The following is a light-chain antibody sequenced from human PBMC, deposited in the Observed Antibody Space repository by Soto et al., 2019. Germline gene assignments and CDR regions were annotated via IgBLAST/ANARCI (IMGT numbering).Light chain of an antibody. J-gene: IGKJ1*01. CDR1: HNIERW. V-gene: IGKV1-5*01. Sequence: IPMTQSPSTLSASVGDRVTITCRASHNIERWIAWYQQKRGRAPSLLIFDATTLHAGVPSRISGGGSGTVFTLTSNVLQADDVAYYCCQQYAKSSTFGQGTTVEIK. CDR3: QQYAKSST. CDR2: DAT.